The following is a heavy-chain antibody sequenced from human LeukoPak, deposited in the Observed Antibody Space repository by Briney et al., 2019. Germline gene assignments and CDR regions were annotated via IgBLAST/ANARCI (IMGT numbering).Heavy chain of an antibody. CDR3: ARVVPVTTPSDY. Sequence: ASVKVSCKASGYTFTRYGISWVRQAPGQGLEWMGWISAYNGNTNYAQKLQGRVTMTTDTSTSTAYMEQRSLRSDDTAVYYCARVVPVTTPSDYCGQGTLVTVSS. D-gene: IGHD4-17*01. CDR1: GYTFTRYG. J-gene: IGHJ4*02. CDR2: ISAYNGNT. V-gene: IGHV1-18*01.